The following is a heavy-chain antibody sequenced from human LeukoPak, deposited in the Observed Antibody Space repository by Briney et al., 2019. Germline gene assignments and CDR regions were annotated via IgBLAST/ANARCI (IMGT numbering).Heavy chain of an antibody. CDR1: GFTFSSYS. J-gene: IGHJ3*02. V-gene: IGHV3-21*01. CDR2: ISSSSSYI. CDR3: ARVGGYSYGYGDAFDI. Sequence: GGSLRLSCAASGFTFSSYSMNWVRQAPGKGLEWVSSISSSSSYIYYADSVKGRFTISRDNAKNSLYLQMNSPRAEDTAVYYCARVGGYSYGYGDAFDIWGQGTMVTVSS. D-gene: IGHD5-18*01.